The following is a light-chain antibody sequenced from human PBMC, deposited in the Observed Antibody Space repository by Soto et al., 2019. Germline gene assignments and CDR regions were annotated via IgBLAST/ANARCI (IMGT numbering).Light chain of an antibody. CDR1: QSASSSY. V-gene: IGKV3-20*01. CDR3: QSDARSVGT. CDR2: DTS. J-gene: IGKJ1*01. Sequence: EIVLTQSPGTLSLSPGERATVSCRASQSASSSYFAWYQQKSGQAPRLLISDTSNRATGIPDRFSGSGSGTDFTLTIARLAPEDFAVYYCQSDARSVGTFGQGTRVDIK.